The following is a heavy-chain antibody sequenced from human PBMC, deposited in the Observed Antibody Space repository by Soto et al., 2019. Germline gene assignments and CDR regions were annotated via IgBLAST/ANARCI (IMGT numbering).Heavy chain of an antibody. V-gene: IGHV4-59*01. Sequence: SETLSLTCSVPGGSIIRYYWSWIRQPPGKGLQWIGYSSHSGRTKFNPSLKSRVTMSVDTSNNQFSLRLSSVTAADTAVYYCARGDYYDTSGFYHYYYGLEVWGQGTTVTVSS. CDR2: SSHSGRT. CDR1: GGSIIRYY. J-gene: IGHJ6*02. CDR3: ARGDYYDTSGFYHYYYGLEV. D-gene: IGHD3-22*01.